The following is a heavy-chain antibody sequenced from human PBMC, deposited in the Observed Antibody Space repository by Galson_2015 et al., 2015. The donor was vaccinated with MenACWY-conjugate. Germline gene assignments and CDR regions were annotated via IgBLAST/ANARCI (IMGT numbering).Heavy chain of an antibody. V-gene: IGHV4-4*02. CDR3: ARAQKYFDSSGYYEWRFDP. CDR1: GGSISSSNW. Sequence: SETLSLTCAVSGGSISSSNWWSWVRQPPGKGLEWIGEIYHSGSTNYNPSLKSRVTISVDKSKNQFSLKLSSVTAADTAVYYCARAQKYFDSSGYYEWRFDPWGQGTLVTVSS. D-gene: IGHD3-22*01. J-gene: IGHJ5*02. CDR2: IYHSGST.